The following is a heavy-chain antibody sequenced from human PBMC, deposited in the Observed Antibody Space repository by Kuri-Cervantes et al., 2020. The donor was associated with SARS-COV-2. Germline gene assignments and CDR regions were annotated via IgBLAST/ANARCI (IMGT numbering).Heavy chain of an antibody. J-gene: IGHJ4*02. V-gene: IGHV4-34*01. D-gene: IGHD4-23*01. CDR1: GGSFSGYY. Sequence: SETLSLTCAVYGGSFSGYYWSWIRQPPGKGLEWIGEINHSGSTNYNPSLKSRVTISVDTSKNQFSLKPSSVTAADTAVYYCARGVRWLLDYWGQGTLVTVSS. CDR3: ARGVRWLLDY. CDR2: INHSGST.